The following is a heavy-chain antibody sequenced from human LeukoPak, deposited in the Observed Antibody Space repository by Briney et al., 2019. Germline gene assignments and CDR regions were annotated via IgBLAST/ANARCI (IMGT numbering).Heavy chain of an antibody. CDR1: GFTFSSYW. J-gene: IGHJ5*02. Sequence: PGGSLRLSCAASGFTFSSYWMHWVRQAPGKGLVWVSRINSDGSSTNYADSVKGRFTISRDNAKNTLYLQMNSLRAEDTAVYYCARDLNRQTRLGGFDPWGQGTLVTVSS. V-gene: IGHV3-74*01. D-gene: IGHD1-14*01. CDR2: INSDGSST. CDR3: ARDLNRQTRLGGFDP.